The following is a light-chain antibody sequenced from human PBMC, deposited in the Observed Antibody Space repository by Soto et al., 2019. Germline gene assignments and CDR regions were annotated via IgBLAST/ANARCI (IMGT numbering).Light chain of an antibody. CDR3: QQLNSYPVT. CDR1: QGIRSY. Sequence: DIQLTQSPSFLSASVGDRVTITCRASQGIRSYLAWYPQKPGKAPNLLSHTASTLQSGVPSRFSGSGSGTDFTLTISSLQPEDFATYYRQQLNSYPVTFGQGTRLE. J-gene: IGKJ5*01. CDR2: TAS. V-gene: IGKV1-9*01.